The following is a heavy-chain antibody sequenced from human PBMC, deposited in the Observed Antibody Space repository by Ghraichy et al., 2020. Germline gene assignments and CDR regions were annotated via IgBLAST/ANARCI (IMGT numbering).Heavy chain of an antibody. V-gene: IGHV1-69*13. J-gene: IGHJ3*02. CDR3: AQTGVVVPAATHYAFDI. CDR2: IIPIFGTA. D-gene: IGHD2-2*01. CDR1: GGTFSSYA. Sequence: SVKVSCKASGGTFSSYAISWVRQAPGQGLEWMGGIIPIFGTANYAQKFQGRVTITADESTSTAYMELSSLRSEDTAVYYCAQTGVVVPAATHYAFDIWGQGTMVTVSS.